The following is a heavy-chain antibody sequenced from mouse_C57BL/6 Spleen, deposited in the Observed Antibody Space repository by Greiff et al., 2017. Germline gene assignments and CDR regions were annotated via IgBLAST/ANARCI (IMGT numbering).Heavy chain of an antibody. CDR2: IYPGDGDT. V-gene: IGHV1-82*01. D-gene: IGHD2-4*01. CDR1: GYAFSSSW. Sequence: QVQLQQPGPELVKPGASVKISCKASGYAFSSSWMNWVKQRPGKGLEWIGRIYPGDGDTNYNGKFKGKATLTADKSSSTAYMQLSSLTSEDSAVYFCARDYDYDVVFAYWGQGTLVTVSA. CDR3: ARDYDYDVVFAY. J-gene: IGHJ3*01.